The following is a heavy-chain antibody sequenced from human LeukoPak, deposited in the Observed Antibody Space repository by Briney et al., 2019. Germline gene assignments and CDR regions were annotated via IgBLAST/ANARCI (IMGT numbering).Heavy chain of an antibody. Sequence: SETLSLTCTVYGYPISCGYYWGWIRPPPGKGVEWIGNNYHSGSTYYNPSLKSRLTISVDTTKTQFSLKLNSVSAENAAVYYCARDPAASGDYPIAYGGQGPLVTVPS. D-gene: IGHD4-17*01. V-gene: IGHV4-38-2*02. CDR2: NYHSGST. J-gene: IGHJ4*02. CDR1: GYPISCGYY. CDR3: ARDPAASGDYPIAY.